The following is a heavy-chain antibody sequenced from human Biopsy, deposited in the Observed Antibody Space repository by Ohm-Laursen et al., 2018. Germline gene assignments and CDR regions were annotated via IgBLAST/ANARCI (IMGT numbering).Heavy chain of an antibody. V-gene: IGHV1-8*01. J-gene: IGHJ5*02. D-gene: IGHD6-6*01. CDR3: ARGYSRRVSIFEASIYWFDT. Sequence: ESSVKASCNASGYSFSTYDVNWVRQTRGQGLEWMGWMIPSSGKTGYAQRFQGRVTLTMNTSISTAYMELSGLRSEDTAVYFCARGYSRRVSIFEASIYWFDTWGQGTLVTVSS. CDR2: MIPSSGKT. CDR1: GYSFSTYD.